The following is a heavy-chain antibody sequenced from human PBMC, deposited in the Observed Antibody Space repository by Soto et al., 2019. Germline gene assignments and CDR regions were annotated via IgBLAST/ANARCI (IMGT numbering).Heavy chain of an antibody. CDR1: GFTFSSYG. V-gene: IGHV3-30*18. CDR2: ISYDGSNK. CDR3: AKAKSIWFGELLGDDAFDI. D-gene: IGHD3-10*01. J-gene: IGHJ3*02. Sequence: QVQLVESGGGVVQPGRSLRLSCAASGFTFSSYGRHWVRQAPGKGLEWVEVISYDGSNKYYADSVKGRFTISRDNSKNTLYLQRNSLRAEDTAVYYCAKAKSIWFGELLGDDAFDIWGRWTMVTVSS.